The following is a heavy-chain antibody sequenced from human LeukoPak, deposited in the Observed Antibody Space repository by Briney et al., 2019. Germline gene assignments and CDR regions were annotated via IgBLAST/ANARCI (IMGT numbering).Heavy chain of an antibody. J-gene: IGHJ4*02. D-gene: IGHD5-18*01. CDR2: IYYSGSA. CDR3: ARVDTAMVFDY. Sequence: SETLSLTCTVSGGSISSSSYYWGWIRQPPGKGLEWIGSIYYSGSAYYNPSLKSRVTISVDTSQNQFSLKLSSVTAADTAVYYCARVDTAMVFDYWGQGTLVTVSS. CDR1: GGSISSSSYY. V-gene: IGHV4-39*07.